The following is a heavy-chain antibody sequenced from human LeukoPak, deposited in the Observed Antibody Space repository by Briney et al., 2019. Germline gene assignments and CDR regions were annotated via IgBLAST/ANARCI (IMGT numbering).Heavy chain of an antibody. V-gene: IGHV1-18*01. CDR3: ARVGIAARPRWYFDL. CDR1: GYTFTSHG. Sequence: PGASVKVSCKASGYTFTSHGFSWVRQAPGQGLEWMGWISPFNGNTNYAEKFRARVTMTTDASTSTVAMELRSLRSDDTAVYYCARVGIAARPRWYFDLWGRGTLVTVSS. D-gene: IGHD6-6*01. J-gene: IGHJ2*01. CDR2: ISPFNGNT.